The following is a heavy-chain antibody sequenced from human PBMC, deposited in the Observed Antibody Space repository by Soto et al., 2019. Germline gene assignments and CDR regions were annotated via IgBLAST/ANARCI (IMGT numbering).Heavy chain of an antibody. Sequence: QVQLVQSGAEVKKPGSSVKVSCKASGGTFSSYAISWVRQAPGQGLEWMGGIIPIFGTANYAQKFQGRVTITADESTRTDYWGLRRLRSEDTAVYYCAGGGGDGGSYYFDYWGPGTLVTVSS. V-gene: IGHV1-69*12. J-gene: IGHJ4*02. CDR1: GGTFSSYA. CDR2: IIPIFGTA. CDR3: AGGGGDGGSYYFDY. D-gene: IGHD1-26*01.